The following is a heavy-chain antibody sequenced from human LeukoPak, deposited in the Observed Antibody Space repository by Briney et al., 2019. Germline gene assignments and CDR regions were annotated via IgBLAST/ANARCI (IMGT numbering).Heavy chain of an antibody. CDR1: GGTFSSYA. D-gene: IGHD2-2*01. CDR2: IIPIFGTA. V-gene: IGHV1-69*05. Sequence: SVKVSCKASGGTFSSYAISWVRQAPGQGLEWMGGIIPIFGTANYAQKFQGRVTITTDESTSTAYMELSSLRSEDTAVYYCARDNHCSSTSCYGQWYNWFDPWGRGTLVTVSS. J-gene: IGHJ5*02. CDR3: ARDNHCSSTSCYGQWYNWFDP.